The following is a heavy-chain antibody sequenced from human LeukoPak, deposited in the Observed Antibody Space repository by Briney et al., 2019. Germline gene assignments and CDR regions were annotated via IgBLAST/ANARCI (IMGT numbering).Heavy chain of an antibody. J-gene: IGHJ4*02. Sequence: GGCLRLSCAASGFTFSSYAMSWVRPAPGKGLQWVSAISGSGGTTYYADSVKGRFTISRDNSRNTLNLQMNSLRGEDSAVYYCAKDVQSWPTYFDYWGQGTLVTVSS. V-gene: IGHV3-23*01. CDR2: ISGSGGTT. D-gene: IGHD1-1*01. CDR3: AKDVQSWPTYFDY. CDR1: GFTFSSYA.